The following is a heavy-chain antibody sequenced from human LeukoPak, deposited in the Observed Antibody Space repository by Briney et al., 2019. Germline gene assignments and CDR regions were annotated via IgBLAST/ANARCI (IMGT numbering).Heavy chain of an antibody. D-gene: IGHD6-13*01. CDR3: ARDSSSWTGCYYYGMDV. J-gene: IGHJ6*02. V-gene: IGHV3-30*03. Sequence: PGRSLRLSCAASGFTFSSYGMHWVRQAPGKGLEWVAVISYDGSNKYYADSVKGRFTISRDNSKNTLYLQMNSLRAEDTAVYYCARDSSSWTGCYYYGMDVWGQGTTVTVSS. CDR2: ISYDGSNK. CDR1: GFTFSSYG.